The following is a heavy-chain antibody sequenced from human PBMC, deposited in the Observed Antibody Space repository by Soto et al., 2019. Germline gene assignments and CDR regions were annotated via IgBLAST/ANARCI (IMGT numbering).Heavy chain of an antibody. V-gene: IGHV3-23*01. Sequence: EVQLLESGGGLVQPGGSLRLSCAASGFTFSSYAMSWVRQAPGKGLEWVSAISGSGGSTYYADSVKGRFTISRDNSKNTLYLQMNSLRAEDTAVYYCAKGGPRYCSSTSCDTDIWGQGTMVTVSS. CDR2: ISGSGGST. D-gene: IGHD2-2*02. CDR3: AKGGPRYCSSTSCDTDI. J-gene: IGHJ3*02. CDR1: GFTFSSYA.